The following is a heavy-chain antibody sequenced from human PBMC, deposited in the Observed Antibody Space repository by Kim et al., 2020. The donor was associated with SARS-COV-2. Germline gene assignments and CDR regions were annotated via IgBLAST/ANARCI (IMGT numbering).Heavy chain of an antibody. Sequence: SETLSLTCTVSGGSISSSSYYWGWIRQPPGKGLEWIGSIYYSGSTYYNPSLKSRVTISVDTSKNQFSLKLSSVTAADTAVYYCARDHFGVGADLWGQGTMVTVSS. V-gene: IGHV4-39*07. CDR1: GGSISSSSYY. CDR2: IYYSGST. J-gene: IGHJ3*01. D-gene: IGHD1-26*01. CDR3: ARDHFGVGADL.